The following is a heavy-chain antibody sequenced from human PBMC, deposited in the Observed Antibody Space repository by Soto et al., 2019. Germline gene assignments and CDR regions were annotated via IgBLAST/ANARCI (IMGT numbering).Heavy chain of an antibody. CDR2: IDAGNGNT. D-gene: IGHD6-13*01. J-gene: IGHJ4*02. V-gene: IGHV1-3*01. CDR3: ARDGWYGSSFDY. Sequence: ASVKVSCKASGYTFTSYAMHWVRQAPGQRLEWMGWIDAGNGNTKYSRKFQGRVTITRDTSASTAYMELSSLRSDDTAVYYCARDGWYGSSFDYWGQGTLVTVSS. CDR1: GYTFTSYA.